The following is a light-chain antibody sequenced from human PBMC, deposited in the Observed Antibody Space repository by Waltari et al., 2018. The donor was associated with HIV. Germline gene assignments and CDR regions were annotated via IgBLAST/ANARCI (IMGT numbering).Light chain of an antibody. CDR2: EVS. Sequence: QSALTQPPSASGSPGQSVTISCTGTSSDVGGYNYVSWYQQHPGKAPKLMIYEVSKRPSGFPDRVSGSKSGNTASLTVSGLEAEDEADYYCSSYAGSNNNYVFGTGTKVTVL. V-gene: IGLV2-8*01. CDR1: SSDVGGYNY. CDR3: SSYAGSNNNYV. J-gene: IGLJ1*01.